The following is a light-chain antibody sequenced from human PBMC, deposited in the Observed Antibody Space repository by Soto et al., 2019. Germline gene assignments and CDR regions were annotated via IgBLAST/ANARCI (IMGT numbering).Light chain of an antibody. CDR3: QQYGSSPT. Sequence: EIVLTQSPGTLSLSPGERATLSCRASQSVSSSYLAWYQQKPGQAPRLLIYDASSRATGIPDRFSGSGSGTGFTLTISRLEPEDFAVYYCQQYGSSPTFGGGTKV. CDR1: QSVSSSY. J-gene: IGKJ4*01. V-gene: IGKV3-20*01. CDR2: DAS.